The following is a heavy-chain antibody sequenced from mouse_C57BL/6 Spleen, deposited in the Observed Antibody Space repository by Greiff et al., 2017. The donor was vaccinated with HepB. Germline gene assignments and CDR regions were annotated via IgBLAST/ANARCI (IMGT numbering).Heavy chain of an antibody. CDR3: AREGLYYYGSSYLYYFDY. CDR2: ISSGGSYT. J-gene: IGHJ2*01. D-gene: IGHD1-1*01. Sequence: EVKLVESGGDLVKPGGSLKLSCAASGFTFSSYGMSWVRQTPDKRLEWVATISSGGSYTYYPDSVKGRFTISRDNAKNTLYLQMSSLKSEDTAMYYCAREGLYYYGSSYLYYFDYWGQGTTLTVSS. V-gene: IGHV5-6*01. CDR1: GFTFSSYG.